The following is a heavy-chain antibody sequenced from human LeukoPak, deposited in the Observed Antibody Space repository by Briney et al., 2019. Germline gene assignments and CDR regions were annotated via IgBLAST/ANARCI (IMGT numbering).Heavy chain of an antibody. V-gene: IGHV3-7*01. D-gene: IGHD2-15*01. Sequence: GSLRLSCAASGITFSSLWMSWFRQAPGKGLEWVADIKHDGSEEHYVASVKGRFTISGDNAKLYLQMNSLRAEDTAVYYCAGGQGWHFDLWGRGTLITVSS. CDR3: AGGQGWHFDL. CDR1: GITFSSLW. J-gene: IGHJ2*01. CDR2: IKHDGSEE.